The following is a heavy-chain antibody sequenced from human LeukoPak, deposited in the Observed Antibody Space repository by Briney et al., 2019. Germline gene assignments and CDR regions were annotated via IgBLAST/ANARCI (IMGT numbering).Heavy chain of an antibody. CDR3: ASSFPRRDDYISNYFDY. CDR2: ISSSGTYI. V-gene: IGHV3-21*01. J-gene: IGHJ4*02. Sequence: PGGSLRLSCAASGFTFSTYSMNWDRQAPGRGLEWVSSISSSGTYIYYADSMRGRFTISRDNSKNSLYLQMNSLRAEDTAVYYCASSFPRRDDYISNYFDYWGQGTLVTVSS. CDR1: GFTFSTYS. D-gene: IGHD5-24*01.